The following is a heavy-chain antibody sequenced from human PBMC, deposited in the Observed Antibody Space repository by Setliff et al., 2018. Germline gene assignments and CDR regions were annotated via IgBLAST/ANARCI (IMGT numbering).Heavy chain of an antibody. J-gene: IGHJ6*03. CDR3: ARGPQKFYSDTSGYYYDALYYYYMDV. V-gene: IGHV1-8*01. CDR2: MNPNSGNT. D-gene: IGHD3-22*01. CDR1: GYTFINYD. Sequence: ASVKVSCKASGYTFINYDINWVRQATGQGLEWMGWMNPNSGNTGYAQKFQGRVTIIADESTSTTYMELSSLRSEDTAVYYCARGPQKFYSDTSGYYYDALYYYYMDVWGKGTTVTVSS.